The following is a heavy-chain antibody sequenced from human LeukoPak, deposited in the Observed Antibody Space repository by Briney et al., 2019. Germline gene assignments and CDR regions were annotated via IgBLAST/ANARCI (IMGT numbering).Heavy chain of an antibody. D-gene: IGHD3-22*01. CDR2: IWYDGSNK. V-gene: IGHV3-33*01. Sequence: GGSLRLSCAASGFTFSSYGMHWVRQAPGKGLEWVAVIWYDGSNKYYADSVKGRFTISRDNSKNTLYLQMNSLRAEDTAVYYCARVMTTADAFDIWGQGTMVTVSS. CDR1: GFTFSSYG. CDR3: ARVMTTADAFDI. J-gene: IGHJ3*02.